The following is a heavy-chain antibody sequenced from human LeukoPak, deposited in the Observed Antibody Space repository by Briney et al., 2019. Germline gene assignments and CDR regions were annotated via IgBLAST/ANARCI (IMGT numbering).Heavy chain of an antibody. V-gene: IGHV5-51*01. CDR2: IYPGDSDT. J-gene: IGHJ5*02. CDR3: ARPWDSPNWLDP. CDR1: GFSFSSYW. D-gene: IGHD1-26*01. Sequence: GESLKISCKGSGFSFSSYWVAWVRQMPGKGLEWMGIIYPGDSDTRYSPSFQGQVTISADKSISTAYLQWSSLKASDTAMYYCARPWDSPNWLDPWGQGTLVTVSS.